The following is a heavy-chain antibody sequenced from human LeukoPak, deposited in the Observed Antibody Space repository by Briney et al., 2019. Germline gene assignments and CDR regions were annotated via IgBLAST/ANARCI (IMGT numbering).Heavy chain of an antibody. D-gene: IGHD6-19*01. V-gene: IGHV1-69*05. CDR2: IIPIFGTA. J-gene: IGHJ6*03. Sequence: SVKVSCKASGGTFSSYAISWVRQAPGQGLEWMGRIIPIFGTANYAQKFQGRVTITTDESTSTAYMELSSLRSEDTTVYYCARDVTVAGTFTRQNYYYYYMDVWGKGTTVTVSS. CDR1: GGTFSSYA. CDR3: ARDVTVAGTFTRQNYYYYYMDV.